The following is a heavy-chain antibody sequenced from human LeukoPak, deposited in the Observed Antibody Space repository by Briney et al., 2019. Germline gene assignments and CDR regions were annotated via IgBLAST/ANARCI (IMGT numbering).Heavy chain of an antibody. D-gene: IGHD4-23*01. Sequence: GGSLRLSCVASGFTFSDYYMSWIRQAPGKGLEWVSYISSSGDTIYNADSVKGRFTISRDNAKNSLYLQMNSLRSEDTAVYYCAALPADYGGNNPFDYWGQGTLVTVSS. J-gene: IGHJ4*02. CDR1: GFTFSDYY. V-gene: IGHV3-11*01. CDR2: ISSSGDTI. CDR3: AALPADYGGNNPFDY.